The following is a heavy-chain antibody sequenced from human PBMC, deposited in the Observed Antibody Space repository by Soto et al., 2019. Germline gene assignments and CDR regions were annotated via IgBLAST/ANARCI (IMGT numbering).Heavy chain of an antibody. Sequence: QVHLVQSGAEVKKPGASVKVSCQGSGYAFTTYGITWVRQAPGQGLEWMGWISAHNGKTNYAQKLQGRVTVTSDTSTSTAYMELRSLRYDDTAVYYCARGRYGDYWGQGALVTVSS. CDR1: GYAFTTYG. J-gene: IGHJ4*02. V-gene: IGHV1-18*01. D-gene: IGHD1-1*01. CDR3: ARGRYGDY. CDR2: ISAHNGKT.